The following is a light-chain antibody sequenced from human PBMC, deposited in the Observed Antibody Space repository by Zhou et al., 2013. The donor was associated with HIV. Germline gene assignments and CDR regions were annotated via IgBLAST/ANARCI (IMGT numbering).Light chain of an antibody. Sequence: DVVLTQSPLSLPVTLGQPASISCRSSQSLLYGDDGNTYLNWYQQRPGQSPRRLIFKVSNRDSGVPERFNGSGSASDFTLQISRVEAEDVAIYFCMQGSHWPPTFGQGTKLDIK. CDR2: KVS. J-gene: IGKJ2*01. V-gene: IGKV2-30*01. CDR1: QSLLYGDDGNTY. CDR3: MQGSHWPPT.